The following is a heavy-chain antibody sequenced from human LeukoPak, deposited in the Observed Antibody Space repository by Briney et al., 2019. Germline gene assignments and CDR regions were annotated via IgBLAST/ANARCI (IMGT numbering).Heavy chain of an antibody. Sequence: PGGSLRLSCAASGFTFRSYEMNWVRQAPGKGLEWVSYISSSGSTIYYADSVKGRFTISRDNAKNSLYLQMNSLRAEDTAVYYCARDLYSSSPPDYWGQGTLVTVSS. V-gene: IGHV3-48*03. D-gene: IGHD6-6*01. CDR1: GFTFRSYE. CDR3: ARDLYSSSPPDY. J-gene: IGHJ4*02. CDR2: ISSSGSTI.